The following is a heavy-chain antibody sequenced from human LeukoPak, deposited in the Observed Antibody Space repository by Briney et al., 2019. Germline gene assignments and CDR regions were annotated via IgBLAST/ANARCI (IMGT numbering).Heavy chain of an antibody. CDR3: ARGPPTYSSSWYSGMDV. D-gene: IGHD6-13*01. CDR2: INPNSGGT. CDR1: GYTFTGYY. J-gene: IGHJ6*02. V-gene: IGHV1-2*02. Sequence: ASVKVSCKASGYTFTGYYMHWVRQAPGQGLEWMGWINPNSGGTNYAQKFQGRVTMTRDTSISTAYMELSRLRSDDTAVYYCARGPPTYSSSWYSGMDVWGQGTTVTDSS.